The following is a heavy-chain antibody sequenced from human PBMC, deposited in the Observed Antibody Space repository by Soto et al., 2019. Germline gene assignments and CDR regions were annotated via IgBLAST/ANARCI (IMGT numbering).Heavy chain of an antibody. Sequence: QVQLVQSGAEVKKPGASVKVSCKASGYTFTGYYMHWVRQAPGQGLEWMGWINPNSGGTNYAQKFQGWVTMTRDTSISTAYMELSRLRSDDTAVYYCARDLELRYYLYYFDYWGQGTLVTVSS. V-gene: IGHV1-2*04. J-gene: IGHJ4*02. D-gene: IGHD3-9*01. CDR1: GYTFTGYY. CDR3: ARDLELRYYLYYFDY. CDR2: INPNSGGT.